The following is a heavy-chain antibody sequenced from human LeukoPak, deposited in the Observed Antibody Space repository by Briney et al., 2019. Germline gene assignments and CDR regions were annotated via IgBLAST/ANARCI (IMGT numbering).Heavy chain of an antibody. Sequence: PGGSLRLSCAASGFSFSNAWMNWVRQAPGKGLEWVGRIKSKTDGGTTDYAAPVKGRFTISRDDSKNTLYLQMNSLKTEDTAVYYCSTTYYYDSSEGYWGQGTLVTVSS. CDR1: GFSFSNAW. V-gene: IGHV3-15*07. CDR2: IKSKTDGGTT. J-gene: IGHJ4*02. CDR3: STTYYYDSSEGY. D-gene: IGHD3-22*01.